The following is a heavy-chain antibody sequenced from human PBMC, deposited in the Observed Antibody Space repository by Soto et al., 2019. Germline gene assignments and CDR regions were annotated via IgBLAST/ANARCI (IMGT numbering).Heavy chain of an antibody. Sequence: VGSLRLSCAASGFTLSSYWMSWVRQAPGKGLEWVANIKQDGSEKYYVDPVKGRFTISRDNAKNSLYLQMNSLRAEDTAVYYCARDRDYGMPSLFDPWGQGTLVTSPQ. V-gene: IGHV3-7*05. CDR3: ARDRDYGMPSLFDP. J-gene: IGHJ5*02. CDR2: IKQDGSEK. D-gene: IGHD3-16*01. CDR1: GFTLSSYW.